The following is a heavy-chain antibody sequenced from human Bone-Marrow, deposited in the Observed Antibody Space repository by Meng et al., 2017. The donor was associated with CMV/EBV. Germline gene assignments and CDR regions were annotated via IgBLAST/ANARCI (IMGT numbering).Heavy chain of an antibody. Sequence: GESLKISCAASGFTFSSYAMSWVRQAPGKGLEWVSAISGSGGSTYYADSVKGRFTISRDNSKNTLYLQMNSLRAEDTAVYYCAKGATLTTVTTYYYYGMDVWGQGTTVTVSS. CDR3: AKGATLTTVTTYYYYGMDV. J-gene: IGHJ6*02. CDR2: ISGSGGST. D-gene: IGHD4-11*01. CDR1: GFTFSSYA. V-gene: IGHV3-23*01.